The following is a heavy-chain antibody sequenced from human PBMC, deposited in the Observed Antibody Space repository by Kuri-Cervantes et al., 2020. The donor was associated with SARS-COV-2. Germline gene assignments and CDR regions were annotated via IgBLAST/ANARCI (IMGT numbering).Heavy chain of an antibody. CDR2: ISAYNGNT. CDR3: ARVLRFLEWLPQPQYYFDY. V-gene: IGHV1-18*04. Sequence: ASVKVSCKASGYTFTSYGIGWVRQAPGQGLEWMGWISAYNGNTNYAQKLQGRVTMTTDTSTSTAYMELRSLRSDDTAVYYCARVLRFLEWLPQPQYYFDYWGQGTLVTVSS. CDR1: GYTFTSYG. J-gene: IGHJ4*02. D-gene: IGHD3-3*01.